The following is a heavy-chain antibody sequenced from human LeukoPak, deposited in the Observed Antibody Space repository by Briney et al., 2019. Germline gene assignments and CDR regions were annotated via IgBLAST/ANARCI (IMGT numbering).Heavy chain of an antibody. J-gene: IGHJ4*02. CDR3: ATSTAAAGTD. CDR1: GFTFSNAW. D-gene: IGHD6-13*01. CDR2: IRQDGSDK. Sequence: GGSLRLSCAASGFTFSNAWMTWVRQAPGKGLKWVANIRQDGSDKYYADSVKGRFTISRDNAKNSLYLQMNSLRAEDTVIYYCATSTAAAGTDWGQGTLVTVSS. V-gene: IGHV3-7*03.